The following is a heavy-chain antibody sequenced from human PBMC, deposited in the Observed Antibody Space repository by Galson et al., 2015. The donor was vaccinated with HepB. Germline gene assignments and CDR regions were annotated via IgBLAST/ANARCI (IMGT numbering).Heavy chain of an antibody. CDR1: GFTSSEYY. D-gene: IGHD6-19*01. CDR2: ISYTTNTI. Sequence: SLRLSCAASGFTSSEYYMSWMRQAPGKGLEWVSYISYTTNTIHYADSVKGRFTISRDNAKNSLFLQMNSLRPDDTAIYYCARVGPPRSGRRANWFDPWGQGTLVTVSS. CDR3: ARVGPPRSGRRANWFDP. V-gene: IGHV3-11*01. J-gene: IGHJ5*02.